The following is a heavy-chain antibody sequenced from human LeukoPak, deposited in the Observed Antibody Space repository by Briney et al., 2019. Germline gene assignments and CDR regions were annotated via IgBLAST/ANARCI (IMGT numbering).Heavy chain of an antibody. Sequence: ASVKVSCKASGYTFTSYAMHWVRQAPGQRLEWMGWINAGNGNTIYSQKFQGRVTITRDTSASTAYMELSSLRSEDTAVYYCARNRYYYDSSGYYGPFDYWGQGTLVTVSS. J-gene: IGHJ4*02. CDR1: GYTFTSYA. CDR2: INAGNGNT. D-gene: IGHD3-22*01. CDR3: ARNRYYYDSSGYYGPFDY. V-gene: IGHV1-3*01.